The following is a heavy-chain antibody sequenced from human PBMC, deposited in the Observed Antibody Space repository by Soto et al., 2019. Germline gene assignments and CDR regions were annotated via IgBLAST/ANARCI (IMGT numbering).Heavy chain of an antibody. D-gene: IGHD3-22*01. CDR2: IKQDGSEK. J-gene: IGHJ6*02. CDR1: GFTISSYW. Sequence: GGPMRLSXAAAGFTISSYWMSWVSKAQGKGLEWVANIKQDGSEKYYVDSVKGRFTISRDNAKNSLYLQMNSLRAEDTAVYYCARFYYDSSGYLPSPYYYYYGMDVWGQGTTVTVSS. CDR3: ARFYYDSSGYLPSPYYYYYGMDV. V-gene: IGHV3-7*04.